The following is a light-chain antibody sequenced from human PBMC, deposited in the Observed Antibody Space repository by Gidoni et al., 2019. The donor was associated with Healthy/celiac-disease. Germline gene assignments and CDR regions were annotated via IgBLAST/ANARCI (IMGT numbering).Light chain of an antibody. J-gene: IGKJ1*01. V-gene: IGKV1-5*03. CDR3: QQSET. CDR1: QSISSW. CDR2: KAS. Sequence: TITCRASQSISSWLAWYQQKPGKAPRLLIYKASSLESGVPSRFSGSGSGTEFTLTISSLQPDDFATYYCQQSETFGQGTKVEIK.